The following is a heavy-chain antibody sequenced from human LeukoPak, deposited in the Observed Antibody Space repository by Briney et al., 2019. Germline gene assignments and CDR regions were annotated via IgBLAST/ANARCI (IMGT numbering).Heavy chain of an antibody. CDR3: ARILRDGYNFVAFDI. D-gene: IGHD5-24*01. V-gene: IGHV4-4*02. J-gene: IGHJ3*02. Sequence: SETLSLPCAVSGGSISSSNWWSWVRQPPGKGLEWIGEIYHSGSTNYNPSLKSRVTISVDTSKNQFSLKLSSVTAADTAVYYCARILRDGYNFVAFDIWGQGTMVTVSS. CDR2: IYHSGST. CDR1: GGSISSSNW.